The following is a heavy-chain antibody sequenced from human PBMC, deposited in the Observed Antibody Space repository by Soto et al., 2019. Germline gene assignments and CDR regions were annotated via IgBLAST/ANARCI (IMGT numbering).Heavy chain of an antibody. J-gene: IGHJ5*02. V-gene: IGHV4-4*07. CDR3: VRDGTKTLRDWFDP. D-gene: IGHD1-1*01. CDR2: IYATGTT. Sequence: ASETLSLTCTVSGASISGFYWSWFRKSAGKGLEWIGRIYATGTTDYNPSLKSRVMMSVETSKKQFSLKLRSVTAADTAVYYCVRDGTKTLRDWFDPWGQGISVTVSS. CDR1: GASISGFY.